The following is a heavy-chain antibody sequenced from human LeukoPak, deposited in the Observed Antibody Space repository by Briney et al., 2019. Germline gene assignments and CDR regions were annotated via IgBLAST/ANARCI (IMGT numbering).Heavy chain of an antibody. D-gene: IGHD3-22*01. CDR2: VSYDGSNK. CDR3: ARAQTVVVITTSRFDY. J-gene: IGHJ4*02. Sequence: PGRSLRLSRAASGFTFSSYAMHWVRQAPGKGLEWVAVVSYDGSNKYYADSVKGRFTISRDNSKNTLYLQMNSLRAEDTAVYYCARAQTVVVITTSRFDYWGQGTLVTVSS. CDR1: GFTFSSYA. V-gene: IGHV3-30-3*01.